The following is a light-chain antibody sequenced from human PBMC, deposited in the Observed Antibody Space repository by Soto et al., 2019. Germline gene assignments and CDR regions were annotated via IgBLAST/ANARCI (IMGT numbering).Light chain of an antibody. CDR1: SSDVGGYNY. V-gene: IGLV2-14*01. CDR3: SSYTSSSTV. J-gene: IGLJ1*01. Sequence: QSALTQPASVSGSPGQSITISCTGTSSDVGGYNYVSWYQQHPGKAPKLMIYEVSNRPSGVSNRFSGSKSGNTASLTISGLQAEDEADYYWSSYTSSSTVFGTGTKLTVL. CDR2: EVS.